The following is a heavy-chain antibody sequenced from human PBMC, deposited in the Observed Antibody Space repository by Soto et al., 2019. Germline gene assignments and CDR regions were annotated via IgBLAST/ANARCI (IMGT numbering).Heavy chain of an antibody. Sequence: PSETLSLTCAVYGGSFSGYYWSWIRQPPGKGLEWIGEINHSGSTNYNPSLKSRVTISVDTSKNQFSLKLSSVTAADTAVYYCARGRRITMIVVATPDFQHWGQGTLVT. D-gene: IGHD3-22*01. CDR3: ARGRRITMIVVATPDFQH. V-gene: IGHV4-34*01. J-gene: IGHJ1*01. CDR1: GGSFSGYY. CDR2: INHSGST.